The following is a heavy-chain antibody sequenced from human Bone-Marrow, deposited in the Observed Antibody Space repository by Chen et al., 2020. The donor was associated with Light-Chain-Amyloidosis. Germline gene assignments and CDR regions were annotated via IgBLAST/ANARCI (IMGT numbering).Heavy chain of an antibody. J-gene: IGHJ4*02. CDR1: GFTLSSYA. Sequence: VQLLESGGGFVQPGGSLRLSCAASGFTLSSYAMNWVRQAPGKGLEWVSAISGCGGSTCYAESVKGRFTISRDNSRNSRYLQMNSLRGEDTAVYYCAKSRGSSDFDYWGQGTLVTVSS. CDR3: AKSRGSSDFDY. CDR2: ISGCGGST. D-gene: IGHD3-10*01. V-gene: IGHV3-23*01.